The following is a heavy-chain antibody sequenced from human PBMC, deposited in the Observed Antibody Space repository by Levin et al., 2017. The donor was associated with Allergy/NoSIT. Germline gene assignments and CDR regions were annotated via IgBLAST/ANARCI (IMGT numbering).Heavy chain of an antibody. CDR2: INQAGSET. J-gene: IGHJ4*02. CDR1: GFTFSDYW. CDR3: AREIGRLMFSVWYPDLDN. D-gene: IGHD6-19*01. V-gene: IGHV3-7*03. Sequence: GESLKISCSASGFTFSDYWMSWVRQAPGKGLEWVGNINQAGSETYLLDSVKGRFTISRDNAKNSLYLQMDSLRAEDTAVYYCAREIGRLMFSVWYPDLDNWGQGTLVTVSS.